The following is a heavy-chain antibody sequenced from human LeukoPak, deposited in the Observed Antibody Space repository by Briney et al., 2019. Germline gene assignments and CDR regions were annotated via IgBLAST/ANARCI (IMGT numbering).Heavy chain of an antibody. CDR3: ANWIGSSSRDY. D-gene: IGHD6-6*01. CDR2: INSNGDEI. CDR1: GFTFSRYG. V-gene: IGHV3-23*01. J-gene: IGHJ4*02. Sequence: PGGSLRLSCAASGFTFSRYGMSWVRQAPGKGLEWVSGINSNGDEIYYADSVRGRFTISRDNSNNALYLQMDSLRAEDTAVYYCANWIGSSSRDYWGQGTLVTVSS.